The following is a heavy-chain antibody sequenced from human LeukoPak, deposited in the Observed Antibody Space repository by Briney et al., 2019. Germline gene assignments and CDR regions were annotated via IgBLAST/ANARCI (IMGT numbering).Heavy chain of an antibody. D-gene: IGHD3-10*01. V-gene: IGHV3-23*01. J-gene: IGHJ4*02. CDR2: IGGGDDI. Sequence: GGSLRLSCAASGFTFSNYAMNWVRQAPGKGLEWVAGIGGGDDIHYADSVKGRFTISRDNSKNTLYLQMNSLRAEDTAVYYCAKAHPGGITQCPVDYWGQGTLVTVSS. CDR3: AKAHPGGITQCPVDY. CDR1: GFTFSNYA.